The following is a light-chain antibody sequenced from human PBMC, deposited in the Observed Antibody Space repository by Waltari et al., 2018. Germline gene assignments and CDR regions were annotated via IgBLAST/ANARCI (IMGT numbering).Light chain of an antibody. CDR1: QSVSSSY. CDR3: QQYGSSVYT. V-gene: IGKV3-20*01. J-gene: IGKJ2*01. CDR2: GAS. Sequence: EIVLTQSPGTLSLSPGERATLSCRASQSVSSSYLAWYQRKPGQAPRLLFYGASSRATGSPDRFSGSGSGTDFTLTISRLEPEDFAVYYCQQYGSSVYTFGQGTKLEIE.